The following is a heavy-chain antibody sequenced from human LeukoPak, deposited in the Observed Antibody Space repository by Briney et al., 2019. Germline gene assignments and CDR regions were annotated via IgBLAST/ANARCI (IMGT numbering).Heavy chain of an antibody. V-gene: IGHV3-30*18. J-gene: IGHJ3*02. CDR1: GFTFSSYG. CDR2: ISYDGSNK. CDR3: AKDRGSSPFYDAFDI. Sequence: GGSLRLSCAASGFTFSSYGMHWVRQAPGKGLEWVAVISYDGSNKYYADSVKGRFTISRDNSKNTLYLQMNSLRAEDTAVYYCAKDRGSSPFYDAFDIWGQGTMVTVSS. D-gene: IGHD6-6*01.